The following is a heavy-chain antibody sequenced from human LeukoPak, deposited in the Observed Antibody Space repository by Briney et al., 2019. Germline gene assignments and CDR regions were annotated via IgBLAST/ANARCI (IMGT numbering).Heavy chain of an antibody. CDR2: ISGSGGST. J-gene: IGHJ4*02. D-gene: IGHD6-13*01. CDR1: GFTFSSYA. V-gene: IGHV3-23*01. CDR3: AKVYSSSWYFDY. Sequence: PGGSLRLSCAASGFTFSSYAMSWVRQAPGKGLEWVSAISGSGGSTYYADSVKGRFTISRDNSKNTLYLQMNSLRAEDAAVYYCAKVYSSSWYFDYWGQGTLVTVSS.